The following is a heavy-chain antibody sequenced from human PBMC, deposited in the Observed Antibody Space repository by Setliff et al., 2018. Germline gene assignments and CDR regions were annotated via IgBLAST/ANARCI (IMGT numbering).Heavy chain of an antibody. V-gene: IGHV3-21*01. CDR3: ARTCSGSGCYAGLES. J-gene: IGHJ4*02. D-gene: IGHD2-15*01. Sequence: LRLSCAASGFAFTSSTMNWVRQSPGKSLEWLSSIDTSSSYIYYADSVKGRFTISRDNAENSLYLQMNSMRAEDTAVYYCARTCSGSGCYAGLESWGQGTPVTVSS. CDR1: GFAFTSST. CDR2: IDTSSSYI.